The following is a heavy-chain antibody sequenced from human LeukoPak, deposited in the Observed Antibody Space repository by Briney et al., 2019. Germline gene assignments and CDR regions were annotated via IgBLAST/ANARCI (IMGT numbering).Heavy chain of an antibody. D-gene: IGHD6-13*01. CDR2: INHSGDT. J-gene: IGHJ5*02. V-gene: IGHV4-34*01. Sequence: PSETPSLTCTVYGGSISSYYWGWIRQPPGKGLEWIGGINHSGDTNYNPSLKSRVTISVDTSKNQFSLKLSSVTAADTAVYYCARGYSSSWYLPWFEPWGQGTLVSVSS. CDR3: ARGYSSSWYLPWFEP. CDR1: GGSISSYY.